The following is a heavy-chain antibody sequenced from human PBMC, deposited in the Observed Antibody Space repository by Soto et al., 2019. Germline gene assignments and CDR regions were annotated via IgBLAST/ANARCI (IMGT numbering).Heavy chain of an antibody. CDR1: GDSLTSSNW. CDR3: ARDLGTGTDY. V-gene: IGHV4-4*02. CDR2: IYHSGAT. J-gene: IGHJ4*02. Sequence: QVQLQESGPGLVKPSGTLSLTCAVSGDSLTSSNWWSWVRQAPGKGLEWIGEIYHSGATTYNPSLKIRATISVYPSNNHFSLKITSVTAADTAVYFCARDLGTGTDYWGRGTLVTVAS.